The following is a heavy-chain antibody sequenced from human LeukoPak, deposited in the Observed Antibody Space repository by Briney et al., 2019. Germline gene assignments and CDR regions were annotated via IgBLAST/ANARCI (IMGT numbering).Heavy chain of an antibody. V-gene: IGHV3-7*01. J-gene: IGHJ4*02. D-gene: IGHD1-1*01. Sequence: GGSLRLSCAASGFTFSIYWMSWVRQAPGKGLEWVANINQDGSQKYYVDSVKGRFTISRDNSKNTLYLQMNSLRAEDTAVYYCARDNPERGGPFDYWGQGTLVTVSS. CDR1: GFTFSIYW. CDR2: INQDGSQK. CDR3: ARDNPERGGPFDY.